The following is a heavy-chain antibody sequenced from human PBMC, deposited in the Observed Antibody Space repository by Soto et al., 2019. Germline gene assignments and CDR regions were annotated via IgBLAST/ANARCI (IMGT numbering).Heavy chain of an antibody. D-gene: IGHD3-10*01. J-gene: IGHJ5*02. V-gene: IGHV4-59*01. Sequence: ETLSLTCTVSGDSISTDYWSWIRQSPGKGQEWIAIIYYGGSTNYNPSLKSRVTISVDTSKNQFSLKLSSVTAADTAVYYCARGPYYYGSGSYYMHWFDPWGQGTLVTVSS. CDR3: ARGPYYYGSGSYYMHWFDP. CDR2: IYYGGST. CDR1: GDSISTDY.